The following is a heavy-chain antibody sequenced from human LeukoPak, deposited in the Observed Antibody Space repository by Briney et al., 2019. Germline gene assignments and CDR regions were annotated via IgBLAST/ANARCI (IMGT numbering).Heavy chain of an antibody. D-gene: IGHD5-12*01. Sequence: GESLKISCKGSEYTFTNYWIGWVRQMPGKGPEWMGIIYPGDSDTRYSPSFQGQVTISVDKSISTAYLQWSSLKASDSAMYYCATRSNRGYEYFENWGQGTLVTVSS. V-gene: IGHV5-51*01. CDR1: EYTFTNYW. J-gene: IGHJ4*02. CDR3: ATRSNRGYEYFEN. CDR2: IYPGDSDT.